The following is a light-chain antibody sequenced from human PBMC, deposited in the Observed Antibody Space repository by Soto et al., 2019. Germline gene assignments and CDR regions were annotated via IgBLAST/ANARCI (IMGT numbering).Light chain of an antibody. J-gene: IGKJ4*01. V-gene: IGKV1-5*01. Sequence: DIQMTHSPSTLSASVGDRVTITFRSSQSISVWLSLYQQKPGKAPNLLIFDASNLKSGVPSRFSGGGSGTEFTLTISSVQPDDFASYYCQQHKSYPFTFGGGTKVDIK. CDR2: DAS. CDR1: QSISVW. CDR3: QQHKSYPFT.